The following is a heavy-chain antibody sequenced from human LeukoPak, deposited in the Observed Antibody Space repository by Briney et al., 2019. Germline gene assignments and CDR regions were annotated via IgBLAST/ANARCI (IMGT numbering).Heavy chain of an antibody. J-gene: IGHJ4*02. CDR2: IYYSGST. CDR3: ARLQYYYDSNGYYSLYYFDY. D-gene: IGHD3-22*01. Sequence: PSETLSLTCTVSGGSISSGGYYWSWIRQPPGKGLEWIGYIYYSGSTYYNPSLKSRVTISLDTSKNQFSLTLSSVTAADTAVYYCARLQYYYDSNGYYSLYYFDYWGQGTVVTVSS. V-gene: IGHV4-30-4*08. CDR1: GGSISSGGYY.